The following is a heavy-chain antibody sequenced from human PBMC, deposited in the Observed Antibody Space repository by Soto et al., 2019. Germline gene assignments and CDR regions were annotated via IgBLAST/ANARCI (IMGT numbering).Heavy chain of an antibody. Sequence: SVKVSCKASGGTFSSYTISWVRQAPGQGLEWMGRIIPILGIANYAQKFQGRVTITADKSTSTAYMELSSLRSEDTAVYYCARGQNTREQYYDFWSGYANYFDYWGQGTLVTVSS. D-gene: IGHD3-3*01. V-gene: IGHV1-69*02. CDR3: ARGQNTREQYYDFWSGYANYFDY. CDR1: GGTFSSYT. CDR2: IIPILGIA. J-gene: IGHJ4*02.